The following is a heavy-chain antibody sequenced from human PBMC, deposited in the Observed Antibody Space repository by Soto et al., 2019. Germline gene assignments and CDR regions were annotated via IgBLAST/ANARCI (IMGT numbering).Heavy chain of an antibody. CDR3: ARERLVSNWFDP. J-gene: IGHJ5*02. V-gene: IGHV4-59*01. D-gene: IGHD6-6*01. CDR1: GGSISSYY. CDR2: IYYSGST. Sequence: SETLSLTCTVSGGSISSYYWSWIRQPPGKGLEWIGYIYYSGSTNYNPSLKSRVTISVDTSKNQFSLKLSSVTAADTAVYYCARERLVSNWFDPWGQGTLVTVS.